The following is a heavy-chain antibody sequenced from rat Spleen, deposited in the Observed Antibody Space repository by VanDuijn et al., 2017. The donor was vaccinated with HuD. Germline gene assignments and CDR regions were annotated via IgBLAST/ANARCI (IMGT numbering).Heavy chain of an antibody. CDR1: GFTFSNYG. J-gene: IGHJ3*01. Sequence: EVQLVESGGGLVQPGRSLKLSCAASGFTFSNYGMAWVRQAPTKGLEWVATISYDGSSTYYRDSVKGRFTISRDNAKSTLYLQMDSLRSEDTATYYCARQRGGYSAVFAYWGQGTLVTVSS. D-gene: IGHD1-11*01. V-gene: IGHV5-29*01. CDR3: ARQRGGYSAVFAY. CDR2: ISYDGSST.